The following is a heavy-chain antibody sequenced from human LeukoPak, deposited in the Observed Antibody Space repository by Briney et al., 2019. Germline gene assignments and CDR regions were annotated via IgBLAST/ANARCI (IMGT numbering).Heavy chain of an antibody. CDR2: ISGSGGST. CDR1: GFTFSSYA. CDR3: AKVGYGSGSYSLPIYYFDY. V-gene: IGHV3-23*01. D-gene: IGHD3-10*01. J-gene: IGHJ4*02. Sequence: GGSLRLSCAASGFTFSSYAMSWVRQAPGKGLEWVSAISGSGGSTYYADSVKGRFTISRDNSKNTLYLQMNSLRAEDTAVYYCAKVGYGSGSYSLPIYYFDYWGQGTLVTVSS.